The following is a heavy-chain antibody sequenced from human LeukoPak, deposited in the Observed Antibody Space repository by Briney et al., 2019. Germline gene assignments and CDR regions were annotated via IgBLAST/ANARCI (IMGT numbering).Heavy chain of an antibody. CDR1: GFIFSDHA. J-gene: IGHJ4*02. V-gene: IGHV3-30*04. CDR3: ARQMTSTRLFDS. D-gene: IGHD5/OR15-5a*01. Sequence: GRSLRLYCVASGFIFSDHAFHWVRQSPDKGLEWVALIGSDGTKKYYADSVQGRFTVSRENSKNTLFLQMNTVRADDTAVYFCARQMTSTRLFDSWGQGTLVTVSS. CDR2: IGSDGTKK.